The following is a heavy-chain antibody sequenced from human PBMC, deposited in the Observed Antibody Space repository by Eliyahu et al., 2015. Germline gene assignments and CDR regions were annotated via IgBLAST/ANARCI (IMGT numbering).Heavy chain of an antibody. V-gene: IGHV3-15*01. D-gene: IGHD4-17*01. CDR3: STDYGDHTRRFYFDY. CDR1: GFIFTHAR. J-gene: IGHJ4*02. CDR2: IQTNPDGGRT. Sequence: EVQLVXSGGGLVKPGGSLSLSCPAXGFIFTHARMXWVRQAPGKGLEWVGRIQTNPDGGRTLYSAPVQGRFTISRDDSKSTLYLHMESLKTEDTAVYYCSTDYGDHTRRFYFDYWGQGTLVTVSS.